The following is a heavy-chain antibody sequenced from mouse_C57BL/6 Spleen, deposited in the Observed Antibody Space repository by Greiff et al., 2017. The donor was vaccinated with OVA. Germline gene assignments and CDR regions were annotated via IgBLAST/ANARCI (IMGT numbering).Heavy chain of an antibody. CDR1: CYTFTSYW. Sequence: QVQLQQPGTELVKPGASVKLSCKASCYTFTSYWMHWVKQRPGQGLEWIGNINPSNGGTNYNEKFMSKATLTVDKSSSTAYMQLSSLTSEDSAVYYCARSGIYSPYFDYWGQGTTLTVSS. CDR3: ARSGIYSPYFDY. V-gene: IGHV1-53*01. D-gene: IGHD2-1*01. J-gene: IGHJ2*01. CDR2: INPSNGGT.